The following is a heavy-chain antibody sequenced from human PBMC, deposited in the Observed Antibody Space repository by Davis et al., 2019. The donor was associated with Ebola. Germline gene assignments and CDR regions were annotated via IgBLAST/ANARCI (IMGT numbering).Heavy chain of an antibody. CDR3: ARGEIVVVSAASIHLLRYHAMDV. Sequence: MPSETLSLTCTVSGGSITDNNYSWAWIRQPPGKGLEWIGYIYHSGSTNYNPSLKSRVTISVDTSKNQFSRKLISVTAADTAVYYCARGEIVVVSAASIHLLRYHAMDVWGKGTTVTVSS. CDR1: GGSITDNNYS. V-gene: IGHV4-61*05. J-gene: IGHJ6*04. D-gene: IGHD2-2*01. CDR2: IYHSGST.